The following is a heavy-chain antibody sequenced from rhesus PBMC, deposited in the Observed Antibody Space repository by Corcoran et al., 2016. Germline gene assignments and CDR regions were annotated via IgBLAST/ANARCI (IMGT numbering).Heavy chain of an antibody. D-gene: IGHD4-23*01. Sequence: EVQLVESGGGLAKPGGSLRLSCAASGFAFSHYWMYWVRQAPGKGLEWISAINSAGSSTYYADSVKGRFTISRENAKNTLYLQMDSLRAEDTAVYYCASKGYFDYWGQGVLVTVSS. CDR2: INSAGSST. CDR1: GFAFSHYW. CDR3: ASKGYFDY. J-gene: IGHJ4*01. V-gene: IGHV3-28*02.